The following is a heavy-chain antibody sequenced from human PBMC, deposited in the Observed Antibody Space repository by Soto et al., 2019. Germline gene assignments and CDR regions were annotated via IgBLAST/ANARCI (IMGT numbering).Heavy chain of an antibody. V-gene: IGHV4-4*02. D-gene: IGHD3-10*01. CDR2: IYHSGNT. J-gene: IGHJ4*02. Sequence: QVQLQESGPGLVKPSGTLSLTCAVSGGSISSSNWWSWVRQPPGKGLEWIGEIYHSGNTNYNPSLKRRFTMAEDKSRNQCSLELSSVTAADTAVYYCARRWGEGRVDYWGQGTLVTVSS. CDR1: GGSISSSNW. CDR3: ARRWGEGRVDY.